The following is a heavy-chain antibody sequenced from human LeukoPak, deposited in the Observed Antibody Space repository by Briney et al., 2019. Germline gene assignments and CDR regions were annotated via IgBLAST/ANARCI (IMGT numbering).Heavy chain of an antibody. J-gene: IGHJ4*02. D-gene: IGHD2-15*01. V-gene: IGHV3-7*01. CDR3: AKEIGRIGLPAFDY. CDR1: GFSFRTSW. CDR2: INPDGSDK. Sequence: GGSLRLSCGASGFSFRTSWLNWVRQAPGKGLEWVASINPDGSDKYSVDSVKGRFTISRDNAKNSLYLQMNSLRAEDTAVYYCAKEIGRIGLPAFDYWGQGTLVTVSS.